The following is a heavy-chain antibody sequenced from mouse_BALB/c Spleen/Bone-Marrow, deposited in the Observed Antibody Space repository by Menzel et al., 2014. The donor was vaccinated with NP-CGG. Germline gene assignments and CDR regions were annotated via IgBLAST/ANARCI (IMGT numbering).Heavy chain of an antibody. V-gene: IGHV4-1*02. CDR2: VNPDSSTI. J-gene: IGHJ3*01. CDR3: ARLGYYGSFAF. D-gene: IGHD1-2*01. Sequence: VQLKESGGGLVQPGGSLKLSCAASGFDFSRFWMSWVRQAPGKGLEWIGEVNPDSSTINYTPSLKDKFIISRDNAKNTLYLQMSKVRSEDTALYYCARLGYYGSFAFWGQGTLVTVSA. CDR1: GFDFSRFW.